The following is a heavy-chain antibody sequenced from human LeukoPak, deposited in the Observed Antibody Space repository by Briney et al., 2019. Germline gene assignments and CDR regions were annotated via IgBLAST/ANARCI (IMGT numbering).Heavy chain of an antibody. D-gene: IGHD3-22*01. J-gene: IGHJ4*02. CDR3: AGEHSGGYRFDY. Sequence: SETLSLTCTISGDSISTYYWSWIRQPPGKGLEWIGYIYYSGSTIYNPSLKSRVTISGDWSKKQFSLKLSSVTAADTAVYRCAGEHSGGYRFDYWGQGTLVTVSS. CDR2: IYYSGST. CDR1: GDSISTYY. V-gene: IGHV4-59*01.